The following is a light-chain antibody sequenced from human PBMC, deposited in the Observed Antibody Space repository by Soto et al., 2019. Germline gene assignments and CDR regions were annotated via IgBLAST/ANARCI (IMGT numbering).Light chain of an antibody. Sequence: QSALTQPASVSGSPGQSITISCTGTSSDVGGYNYVSWYQQHPGKAPKLMIYDVNHRPSGVSNRFSGSKSGNTASLTISGFQGEDEAEDYYCSYTGSSTYVVFGGGTKLTVL. CDR3: CSYTGSSTYVV. V-gene: IGLV2-14*01. CDR1: SSDVGGYNY. CDR2: DVN. J-gene: IGLJ2*01.